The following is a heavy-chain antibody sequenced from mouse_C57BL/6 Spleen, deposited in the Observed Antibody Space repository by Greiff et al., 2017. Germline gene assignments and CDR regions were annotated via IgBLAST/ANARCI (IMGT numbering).Heavy chain of an antibody. V-gene: IGHV1-4*01. CDR3: ARDCDGYYHY. D-gene: IGHD2-3*01. Sequence: VKLQESGAELARPGASVKMSCKASGYTFTSYTMHWVKQRPGQGLEWIGYINPSSGYTKYNQKFKDKATLTADTSSSTAYMQLSSLTSEDSAVYYCARDCDGYYHYWGQGTTLTVSS. CDR1: GYTFTSYT. J-gene: IGHJ2*01. CDR2: INPSSGYT.